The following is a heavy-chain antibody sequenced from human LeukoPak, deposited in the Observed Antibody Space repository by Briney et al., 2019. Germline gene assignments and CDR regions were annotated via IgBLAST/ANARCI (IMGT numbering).Heavy chain of an antibody. V-gene: IGHV3-21*01. Sequence: GGSLRLSCAASGFTFSSYSMNWFRQDPGKGLEWLSSISSSSSYIYYADSVKGRFTISRGNAKNSLYLQMNSLRAEDTAVYYCARDTTGTTRFDYWGQGTLVTVSS. CDR3: ARDTTGTTRFDY. CDR1: GFTFSSYS. CDR2: ISSSSSYI. D-gene: IGHD1-1*01. J-gene: IGHJ4*02.